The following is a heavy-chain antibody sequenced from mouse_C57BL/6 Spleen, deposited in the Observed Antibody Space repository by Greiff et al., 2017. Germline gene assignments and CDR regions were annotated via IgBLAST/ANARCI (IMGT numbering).Heavy chain of an antibody. D-gene: IGHD2-1*01. CDR2: ISSGGSYT. CDR1: GFTFSSYG. V-gene: IGHV5-6*01. Sequence: EVQVVESGGDLVKPGGSLKLSCAASGFTFSSYGMSWVRQTPDKRLEWVATISSGGSYTYYPDSVKGRFTISRDNAKNTLYLQMSSLKSEDTAMYYCARHDGNYPWFAYWGQGTLVTVSA. CDR3: ARHDGNYPWFAY. J-gene: IGHJ3*01.